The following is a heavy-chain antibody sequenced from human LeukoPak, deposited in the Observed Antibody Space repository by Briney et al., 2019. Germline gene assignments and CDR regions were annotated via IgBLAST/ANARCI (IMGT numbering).Heavy chain of an antibody. V-gene: IGHV3-48*01. D-gene: IGHD3-3*01. CDR2: ISSSSSTI. Sequence: GGSLRLSCAASGFTFSSYSMNWVRQAPGKGLEWVSYISSSSSTIYYADSVKGRFTISRDNAKNSLYLQMNSLRAEDTAVYYCAREGAFWSGYRLTSYYYMDVWGKGTTVTVSS. CDR1: GFTFSSYS. CDR3: AREGAFWSGYRLTSYYYMDV. J-gene: IGHJ6*03.